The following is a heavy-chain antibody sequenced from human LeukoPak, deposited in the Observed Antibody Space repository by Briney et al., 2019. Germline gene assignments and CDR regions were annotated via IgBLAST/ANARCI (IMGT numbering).Heavy chain of an antibody. V-gene: IGHV4-31*03. CDR2: IYHSGDT. Sequence: PSQTLSLTCTVSGDSISSGGYYWSWIRQHPGKGLEWIGYIYHSGDTYYSPSLKSRTTISVDTSKNHFSLKMTSVSVADTAVYYCARERVSYFDNWGQGTLVTVSS. CDR1: GDSISSGGYY. CDR3: ARERVSYFDN. J-gene: IGHJ4*02.